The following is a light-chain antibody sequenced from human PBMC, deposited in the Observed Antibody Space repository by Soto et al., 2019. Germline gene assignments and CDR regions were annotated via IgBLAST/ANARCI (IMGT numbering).Light chain of an antibody. J-gene: IGKJ4*01. Sequence: EIVLTQSPGALSFSPGEGATLSFSPSQSVSDTHVAWYQQRPVQAPRLLIYYTSNRATGIPARFSGSGSGTDFTLTISSLEPEDFGVYYCQQRSNWPPLTFGGGTKVDI. CDR1: QSVSDTH. CDR2: YTS. V-gene: IGKV3-11*01. CDR3: QQRSNWPPLT.